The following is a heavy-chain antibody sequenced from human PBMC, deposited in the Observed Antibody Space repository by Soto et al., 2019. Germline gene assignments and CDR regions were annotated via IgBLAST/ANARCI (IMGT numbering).Heavy chain of an antibody. V-gene: IGHV1-2*04. Sequence: ASVKVSCKASGYTFTGYYMHWVRQAPGQGLEWMGWINPNSGGTNYAQKFQGWVTMTRDTSISTAYMELSRLRSDDTAVYYCARDSSGWRNYYYYYGMDVWGQGTTVT. CDR3: ARDSSGWRNYYYYYGMDV. CDR1: GYTFTGYY. CDR2: INPNSGGT. J-gene: IGHJ6*02. D-gene: IGHD6-19*01.